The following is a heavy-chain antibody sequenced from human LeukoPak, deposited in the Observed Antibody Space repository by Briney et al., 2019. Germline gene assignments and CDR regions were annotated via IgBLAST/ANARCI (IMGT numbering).Heavy chain of an antibody. CDR3: ALDSGDY. V-gene: IGHV3-49*04. Sequence: GRSLRLSCAASGFTFSSYAMHWVRQAPGKGLEWIGFIRSKAYGATTKYAASVKGRFTISRDDSKSIAYLQMSSLKTEDTAVYYCALDSGDYWGQGTLVTVSS. D-gene: IGHD3-10*01. J-gene: IGHJ4*02. CDR1: GFTFSSYA. CDR2: IRSKAYGATT.